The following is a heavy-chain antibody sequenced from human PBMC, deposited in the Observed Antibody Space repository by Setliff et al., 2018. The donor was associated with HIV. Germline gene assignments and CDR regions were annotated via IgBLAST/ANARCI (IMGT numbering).Heavy chain of an antibody. V-gene: IGHV1-2*06. D-gene: IGHD2-8*01. CDR3: ARRGVGTSDAFDP. CDR2: INPNSGDT. J-gene: IGHJ3*01. CDR1: GYTFTGYY. Sequence: GASVKVSCKASGYTFTGYYIHWVRQAPGQGLEWVGRINPNSGDTNYAQKFQGRVTMTRDTSINTAYMDLGRLRSDDTAVYYCARRGVGTSDAFDPWGQGTMVTVSS.